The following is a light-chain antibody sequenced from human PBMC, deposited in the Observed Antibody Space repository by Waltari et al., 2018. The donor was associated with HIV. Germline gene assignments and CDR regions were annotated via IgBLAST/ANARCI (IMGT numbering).Light chain of an antibody. V-gene: IGLV6-57*03. CDR1: SGSIADNY. CDR3: QSYDSSNQV. CDR2: KDN. Sequence: NFMLTQPHSVSESPGKTVTISCTRSSGSIADNYVQWYQQRPGSAPTTVIYKDNQRPTGVPDRFSGSIDSSSNSASLTISGLKTEDEADYYCQSYDSSNQVFGGGTQLTVL. J-gene: IGLJ3*02.